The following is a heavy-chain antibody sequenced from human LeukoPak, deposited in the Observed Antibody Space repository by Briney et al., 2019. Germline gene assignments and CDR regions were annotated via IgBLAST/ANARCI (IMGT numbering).Heavy chain of an antibody. CDR1: GGSFSGYY. J-gene: IGHJ5*02. CDR2: INHSGST. D-gene: IGHD2-15*01. V-gene: IGHV4-34*01. Sequence: ASETLSLTCAVYGGSFSGYYWSWIRQPPGKGLEWIGEINHSGSTNYNPSLKSRVTISVDTSKNQFSLKLSSVTAADTAVYYCARVSGGSPWGQGTLVTVSS. CDR3: ARVSGGSP.